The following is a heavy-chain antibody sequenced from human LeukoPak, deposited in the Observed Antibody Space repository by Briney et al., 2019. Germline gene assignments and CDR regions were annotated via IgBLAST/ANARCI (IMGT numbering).Heavy chain of an antibody. CDR1: GFTFSSYA. J-gene: IGHJ4*02. CDR2: ISASGGST. D-gene: IGHD5-18*01. V-gene: IGHV3-23*01. CDR3: APLEGLDTANDY. Sequence: PGGSLRLSCAASGFTFSSYAMSWVRQAPGKGLEWVSAISASGGSTYYADSVKGRFTISRDNSKNTLYLQMNSLRAEDTAVYYCAPLEGLDTANDYWGQGTLVTVSS.